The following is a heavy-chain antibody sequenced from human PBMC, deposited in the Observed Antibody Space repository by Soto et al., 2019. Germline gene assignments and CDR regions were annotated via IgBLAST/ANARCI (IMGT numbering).Heavy chain of an antibody. J-gene: IGHJ5*02. CDR2: IWYDGSNK. CDR1: GFTFSSYG. D-gene: IGHD2-15*01. CDR3: AREGLVRWVVAATNNWFDP. V-gene: IGHV3-33*01. Sequence: SLRLSCAASGFTFSSYGMHWVRQAPGKGLEWVAVIWYDGSNKYYADSVKGRFTISRDNSKNTLYLQMNSLRAEDTAVYYCAREGLVRWVVAATNNWFDPWGQGTLVTVSS.